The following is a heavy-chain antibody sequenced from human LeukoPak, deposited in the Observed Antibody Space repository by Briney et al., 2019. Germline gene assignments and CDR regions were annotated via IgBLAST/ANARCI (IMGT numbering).Heavy chain of an antibody. CDR1: GFTFSSYW. Sequence: GGSLRLSCAASGFTFSSYWMHWLRQEPRKGLVWVSRISTDGGSRSYADSVKGRFTISRDNAKNTLYLQMSSLRAEDTAVYYCASYLTSIPSGMDVWGQGATVTVSS. V-gene: IGHV3-74*01. CDR2: ISTDGGSR. D-gene: IGHD2/OR15-2a*01. CDR3: ASYLTSIPSGMDV. J-gene: IGHJ6*02.